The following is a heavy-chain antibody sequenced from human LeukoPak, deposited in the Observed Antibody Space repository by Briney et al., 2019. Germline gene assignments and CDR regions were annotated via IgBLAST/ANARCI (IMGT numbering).Heavy chain of an antibody. CDR2: IWYDGSNK. CDR1: GFTFSSYG. V-gene: IGHV3-33*01. D-gene: IGHD5-12*01. CDR3: ARARGGYALNAFDI. J-gene: IGHJ3*02. Sequence: GGSLRLSCAASGFTFSSYGMHWVRQAPGKGLEWVAVIWYDGSNKYYADSVKGRFTISRDNSKNTLYLQMNSLRAEDTAVYYCARARGGYALNAFDIWGQGTMVTVSS.